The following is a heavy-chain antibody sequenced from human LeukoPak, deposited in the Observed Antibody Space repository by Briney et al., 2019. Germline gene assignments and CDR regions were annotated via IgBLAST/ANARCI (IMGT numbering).Heavy chain of an antibody. D-gene: IGHD3-16*01. CDR3: AKASWVSTADAVL. CDR2: LRGDGET. V-gene: IGHV3-23*01. J-gene: IGHJ4*02. Sequence: GGSLRLSCAASGFTFSNYAMSWVRQAPAGGLEWVSSLRGDGETFYADSVKGRFTLSRDDSRNTVYLQLNNLRVEDTAVYYCAKASWVSTADAVLWGQGTLVTVSS. CDR1: GFTFSNYA.